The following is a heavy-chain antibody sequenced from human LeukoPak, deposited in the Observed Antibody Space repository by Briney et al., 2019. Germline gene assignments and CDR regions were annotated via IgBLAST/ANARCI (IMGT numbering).Heavy chain of an antibody. V-gene: IGHV1-18*01. Sequence: ASVKVSCKASGYTFTSYGISWVRQAPGQGLEWMGWISAYNGNTNYAQKLQGRVTMTTDTSTSTAYMELRSLRSDDTAVYYCARDLGGQLRYFDWLLSTDRVRFDPWGQGTLVTVSS. CDR1: GYTFTSYG. D-gene: IGHD3-9*01. J-gene: IGHJ5*02. CDR3: ARDLGGQLRYFDWLLSTDRVRFDP. CDR2: ISAYNGNT.